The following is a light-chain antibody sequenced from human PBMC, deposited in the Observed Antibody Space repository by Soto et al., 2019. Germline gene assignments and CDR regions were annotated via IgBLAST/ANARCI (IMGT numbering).Light chain of an antibody. CDR2: DVT. V-gene: IGLV2-14*03. CDR3: SSHTSSTALG. CDR1: DSVFGCYDY. J-gene: IGLJ1*01. Sequence: QSALTQPASVSASPGQSIAISCTGTDSVFGCYDYVSWYQQLPGKALKFLIYDVTNRPSGVFSRFSGSKAGRTASLTISGLQTEDEADYYCSSHTSSTALGFGTGTKVTVL.